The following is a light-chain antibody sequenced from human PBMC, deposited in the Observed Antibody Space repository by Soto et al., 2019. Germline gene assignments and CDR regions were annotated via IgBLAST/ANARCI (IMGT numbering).Light chain of an antibody. CDR1: QSVSSSY. CDR3: QQCGSSLKT. Sequence: EIVLTQSPGTLSLSPGERATLSCRASQSVSSSYLAWYQQKPGQAPRLLIYGASSRATGIPARFSGSGSGTDFTLTISRLEPEDFAVYYCQQCGSSLKTFGQGTKVEIK. V-gene: IGKV3-20*01. J-gene: IGKJ1*01. CDR2: GAS.